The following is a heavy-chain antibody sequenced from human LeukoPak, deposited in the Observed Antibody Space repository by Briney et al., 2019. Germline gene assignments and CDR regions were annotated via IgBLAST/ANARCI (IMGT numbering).Heavy chain of an antibody. Sequence: GGSLRLSCAASGFTFSSYGMHWVRQAPGKGLEWVAVISYDGSNKYYADSVKGRFTISRDNSKNTLYLQMNSLRAEDTAVYYCAKAPSVVTAIWFDPWGQGTLVTVSS. V-gene: IGHV3-30*18. D-gene: IGHD2-21*02. J-gene: IGHJ5*02. CDR3: AKAPSVVTAIWFDP. CDR2: ISYDGSNK. CDR1: GFTFSSYG.